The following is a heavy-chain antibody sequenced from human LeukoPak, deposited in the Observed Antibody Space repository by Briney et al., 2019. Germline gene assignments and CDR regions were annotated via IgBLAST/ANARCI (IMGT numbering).Heavy chain of an antibody. CDR1: GFTFDDYA. V-gene: IGHV3-9*03. CDR3: AKGVYYSNSLGYFDY. CDR2: ISWNSGSI. J-gene: IGHJ4*02. Sequence: QPGGSLRLSCAASGFTFDDYAMHWVRQAPGKGLEWVSGISWNSGSIGYADSVKGRFTISRDNAKNSLYLQMNSLRAEDMALYYCAKGVYYSNSLGYFDYWGQGTLVTVSS. D-gene: IGHD4-11*01.